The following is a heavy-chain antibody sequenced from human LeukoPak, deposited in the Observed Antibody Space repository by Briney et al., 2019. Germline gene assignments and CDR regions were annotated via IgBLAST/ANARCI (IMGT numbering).Heavy chain of an antibody. D-gene: IGHD2-8*01. J-gene: IGHJ3*02. CDR2: IIPIDGVE. CDR1: GGTSSSYT. V-gene: IGHV1-69*02. CDR3: ARALDCTNGECFGDDAFDI. Sequence: VKVSCKASGGTSSSYTISWVRQAPGQGLEWMGRIIPIDGVENYAQKFQGRVTITADKLTSTAYMELSSLRSEDTAVYYCARALDCTNGECFGDDAFDIWGQGTMVTVSS.